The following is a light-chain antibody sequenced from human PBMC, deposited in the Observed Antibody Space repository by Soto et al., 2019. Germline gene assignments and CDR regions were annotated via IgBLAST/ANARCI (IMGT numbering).Light chain of an antibody. CDR2: EGS. Sequence: QSALTQPASVSGSPGQSITISCTGTRSDVGRYNLVSWYQQSPGKAPKLIIYEGSKRPSGVSNRFSGSKSGNTASLTISGLQAEDEADYHCCSYAGSTTYVFGTGTKLTVL. J-gene: IGLJ1*01. V-gene: IGLV2-23*01. CDR3: CSYAGSTTYV. CDR1: RSDVGRYNL.